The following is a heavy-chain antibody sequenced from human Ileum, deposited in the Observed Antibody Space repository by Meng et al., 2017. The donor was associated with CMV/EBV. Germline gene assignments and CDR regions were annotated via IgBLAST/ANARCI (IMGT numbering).Heavy chain of an antibody. D-gene: IGHD5-18*01. Sequence: GQVVALGAGVFQPGMSLSLSCAASGFTFSSYAMHWVRQAPGKGLEWVAVISYDGSNKYYADSVKGRFTISRDNSKNTLYLQMISLRAEDTAVYYCARNPPDTAMADYWGQGTLVTVSS. J-gene: IGHJ4*02. CDR1: GFTFSSYA. V-gene: IGHV3-30-3*01. CDR3: ARNPPDTAMADY. CDR2: ISYDGSNK.